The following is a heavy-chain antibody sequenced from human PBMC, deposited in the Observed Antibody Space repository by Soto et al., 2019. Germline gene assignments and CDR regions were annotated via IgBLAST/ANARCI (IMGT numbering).Heavy chain of an antibody. D-gene: IGHD6-19*01. CDR1: GFTFSSYA. CDR3: EKDQGNIVRGIEVAGLVDY. V-gene: IGHV3-30-3*01. Sequence: PGGSLRLSCAASGFTFSSYAMHWVRQAPGKGLEWVAVISYDGSNKYYADSVKGRFTISRDNSKNTLYLQMNSLRAEDTAVYYCEKDQGNIVRGIEVAGLVDYWGQGTLVTVSS. J-gene: IGHJ4*02. CDR2: ISYDGSNK.